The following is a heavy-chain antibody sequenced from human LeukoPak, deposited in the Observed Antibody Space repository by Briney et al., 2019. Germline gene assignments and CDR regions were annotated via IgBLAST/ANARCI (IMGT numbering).Heavy chain of an antibody. CDR3: ARPRGVYGGSYDNDDY. J-gene: IGHJ4*02. Sequence: SETLSLTCTVSGGSISSSSNYWGWIRQPPGERLEWIGSIYSGGSSYYNPSLKSRVTISVDTSKNQVSLKLTSVTAADTAVYYCARPRGVYGGSYDNDDYSGQGTLVTVSS. CDR1: GGSISSSSNY. CDR2: IYSGGSS. V-gene: IGHV4-39*01. D-gene: IGHD1-26*01.